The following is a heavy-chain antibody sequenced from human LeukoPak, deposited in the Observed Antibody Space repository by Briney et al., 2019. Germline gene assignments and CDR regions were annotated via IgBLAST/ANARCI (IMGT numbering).Heavy chain of an antibody. CDR3: ATVTTGWLDY. CDR1: GGNFNSYA. D-gene: IGHD4-17*01. V-gene: IGHV1-69*04. CDR2: IIPITGIT. J-gene: IGHJ4*02. Sequence: GASVKVSCKAPGGNFNSYAITWVRQAPGQGLEWMGRIIPITGITKYAQKFQGRVTITADRSTTTSYMELTSLRSEDTALYYCATVTTGWLDYWGQGTLVTVSS.